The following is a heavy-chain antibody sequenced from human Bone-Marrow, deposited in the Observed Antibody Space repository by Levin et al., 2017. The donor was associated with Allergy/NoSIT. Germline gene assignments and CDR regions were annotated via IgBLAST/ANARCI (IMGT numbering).Heavy chain of an antibody. CDR2: ITTSGSTI. J-gene: IGHJ6*02. D-gene: IGHD5-18*01. CDR3: ARDTAMVTYYYGMDV. Sequence: SGGSLRLSCAASGFTFSDYHMNWIRQAPGKGLEWVSYITTSGSTIYYADSVKGRFTISRDDAKNSLYLQMNSLRVEDTALYYCARDTAMVTYYYGMDVWGQGTTVTVSS. CDR1: GFTFSDYH. V-gene: IGHV3-11*01.